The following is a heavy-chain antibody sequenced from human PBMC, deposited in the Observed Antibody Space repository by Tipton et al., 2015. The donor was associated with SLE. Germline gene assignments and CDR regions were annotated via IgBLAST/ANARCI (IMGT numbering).Heavy chain of an antibody. D-gene: IGHD4-17*01. J-gene: IGHJ4*02. CDR1: GFTFSSYW. CDR2: INSDGSST. V-gene: IGHV3-74*01. CDR3: AKDRQTTVTTTFDY. Sequence: SLRLSCAASGFTFSSYWMHWVRQAPGKGLVWVSRINSDGSSTSYADSVKGRFTISRDNAKNTLFLQLNSLSSEDTAVYYCAKDRQTTVTTTFDYWGQGVLVTVSS.